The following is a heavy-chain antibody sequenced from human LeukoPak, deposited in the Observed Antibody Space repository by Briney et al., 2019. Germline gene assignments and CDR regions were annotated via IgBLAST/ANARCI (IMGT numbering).Heavy chain of an antibody. CDR2: ISHTGDTT. J-gene: IGHJ6*03. D-gene: IGHD3-22*01. V-gene: IGHV3-48*01. Sequence: GGSLRLSCAASTFTVSSNYMNWVRQAPGKGLDWVSYISHTGDTTYYADSVKGRFTISRDNAKDSLYLQMNSLRAEDTAVYYCAKDDRRSYYYYMDVWGKGTTVTVSS. CDR3: AKDDRRSYYYYMDV. CDR1: TFTVSSNY.